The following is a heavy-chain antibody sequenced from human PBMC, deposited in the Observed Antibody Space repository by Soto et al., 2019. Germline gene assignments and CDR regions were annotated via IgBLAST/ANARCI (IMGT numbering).Heavy chain of an antibody. CDR2: INHSGTT. CDR1: GGSFSGYY. D-gene: IGHD1-7*01. J-gene: IGHJ3*02. CDR3: ARGGYNWNYAGTFDI. V-gene: IGHV4-34*01. Sequence: NPSETLSLTCAVYGGSFSGYYWSWIRQPPGRGLEWIGEINHSGTTNYNPSLKSRVTISVDTSKNQFSLKLSSVTAADTALYYCARGGYNWNYAGTFDIWGQGTMVTVSS.